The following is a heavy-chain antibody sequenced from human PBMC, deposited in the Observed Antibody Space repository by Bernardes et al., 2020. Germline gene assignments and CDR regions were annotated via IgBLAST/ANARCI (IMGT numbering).Heavy chain of an antibody. V-gene: IGHV4-39*01. Sequence: ETLSLTCTVSGGSISSSSYYWGWIRQPPGKGLEWIGSIYYSGSTYYNPSLKSRVTISVDTSKNQFSLKLSSVTAADTAVYYCARRDSEYGDPFWFDYWGQGTLVTVSS. D-gene: IGHD4-17*01. CDR1: GGSISSSSYY. J-gene: IGHJ4*02. CDR3: ARRDSEYGDPFWFDY. CDR2: IYYSGST.